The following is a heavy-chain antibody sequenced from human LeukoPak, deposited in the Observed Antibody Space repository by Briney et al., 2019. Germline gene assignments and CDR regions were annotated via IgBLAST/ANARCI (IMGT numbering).Heavy chain of an antibody. J-gene: IGHJ4*02. CDR3: AREGTTVVTRALDY. V-gene: IGHV4-4*07. CDR1: NVSISSIY. Sequence: SETLSLTCTVSNVSISSIYWSWLGQRPGQGLEGIGSIYTSGNTNYNPSLKSRVTMSVDTSKNQLSLKLSSVTAADTAMYYCAREGTTVVTRALDYCGQGTLVTVSS. D-gene: IGHD2-21*02. CDR2: IYTSGNT.